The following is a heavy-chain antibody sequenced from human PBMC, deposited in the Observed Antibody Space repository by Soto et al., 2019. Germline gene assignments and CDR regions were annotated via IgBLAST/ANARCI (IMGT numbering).Heavy chain of an antibody. CDR3: ARDGAYYDFWSGFLYNWFDP. D-gene: IGHD3-3*01. CDR1: GGSFSGYY. CDR2: INHSGST. V-gene: IGHV4-34*01. Sequence: SETLSLTCAVYGGSFSGYYWSWIRQPPGKGLEWIGEINHSGSTNYNPSLKSRVTISVDTSKNQFSLKLSSVTAADTAVYYCARDGAYYDFWSGFLYNWFDPWGQGTLVTVSS. J-gene: IGHJ5*02.